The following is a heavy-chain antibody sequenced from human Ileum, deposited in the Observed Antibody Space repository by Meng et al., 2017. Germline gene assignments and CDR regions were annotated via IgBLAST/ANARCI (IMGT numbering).Heavy chain of an antibody. Sequence: QLRLQESGPGLVKPSETLSLTCSVSSGSFTNNNYYWVWIRRPPGKGLEWIGSIYNGGSTYYNPSLKSRVTISVDTSTNQFSLKLISVTAADTAVYYCARRAHYGDPPRWGQGTLVTVSS. J-gene: IGHJ4*02. CDR3: ARRAHYGDPPR. CDR2: IYNGGST. V-gene: IGHV4-39*01. CDR1: SGSFTNNNYY. D-gene: IGHD4-17*01.